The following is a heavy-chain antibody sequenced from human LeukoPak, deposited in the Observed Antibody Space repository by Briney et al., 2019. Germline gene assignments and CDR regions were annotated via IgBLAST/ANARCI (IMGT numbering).Heavy chain of an antibody. Sequence: GGSLRLSCAASGFTVSGNYMSWVRQAQGKGPEWVSVIYSGGRTYYSDSVKGRFTISRDNSKNTVFLQMDSLRAEDTAVYYCTRESSSGYYLSYWGQGTLVTVSS. CDR3: TRESSSGYYLSY. J-gene: IGHJ4*02. V-gene: IGHV3-66*01. CDR2: IYSGGRT. CDR1: GFTVSGNY. D-gene: IGHD3-22*01.